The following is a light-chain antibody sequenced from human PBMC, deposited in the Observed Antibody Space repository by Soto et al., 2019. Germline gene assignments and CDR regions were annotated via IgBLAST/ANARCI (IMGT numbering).Light chain of an antibody. Sequence: QSALTQPPSASGSPGQTVTISCTGTSSDVGGYNYVSWYQQHPGKVPNLMVYEVNKRPSGVPDCFSGSKSGNTASLTVSGLQAEDEADYYCTSYAGGNHVFGTGTKVTVL. CDR1: SSDVGGYNY. J-gene: IGLJ1*01. CDR2: EVN. CDR3: TSYAGGNHV. V-gene: IGLV2-8*01.